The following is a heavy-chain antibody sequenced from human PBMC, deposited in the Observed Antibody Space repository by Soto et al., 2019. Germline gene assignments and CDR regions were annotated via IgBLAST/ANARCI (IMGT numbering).Heavy chain of an antibody. CDR2: INHSGST. J-gene: IGHJ4*02. D-gene: IGHD1-26*01. CDR1: GGSFSGYD. CDR3: ARPSGSYLYYFDY. Sequence: TCAVYGGSFSGYDWTWIRQPPGTGLEWIGEINHSGSTNYNPSLKSRVTISVDTSKNQFSLKLTSVTAADTAVYYCARPSGSYLYYFDYWGQGTLVT. V-gene: IGHV4-34*01.